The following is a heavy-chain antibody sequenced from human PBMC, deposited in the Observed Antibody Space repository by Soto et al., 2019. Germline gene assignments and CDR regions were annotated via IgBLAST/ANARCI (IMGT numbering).Heavy chain of an antibody. CDR3: AKTGGQLVXXPPLRPDY. Sequence: GGSLRLSCAASGFTFSSXAMXWXRQAPGKGLXWXSXXVVGGGSKYSEYYGKGRFTISRDNSKNTLYLQMNSLRAEDTAVYYCAKTGGQLVXXPPLRPDYWGQGTLVTVSS. J-gene: IGHJ4*02. D-gene: IGHD6-13*01. V-gene: IGHV3-23*01. CDR2: XVVGGGSK. CDR1: GFTFSSXA.